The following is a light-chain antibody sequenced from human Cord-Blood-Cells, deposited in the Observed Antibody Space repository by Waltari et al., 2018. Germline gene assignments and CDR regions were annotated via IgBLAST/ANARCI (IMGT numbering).Light chain of an antibody. CDR1: SSDVGSYNL. Sequence: QSALTPPASVSGSPGQSITISCTGTSSDVGSYNLVSWYQQHPGKAPNLMIYEGSKRASGVSNRFSGSKSGNTASLTISGLQAEDEADYYCCSYAGSSTNWVFGGGTKLTVL. CDR2: EGS. V-gene: IGLV2-23*01. CDR3: CSYAGSSTNWV. J-gene: IGLJ3*02.